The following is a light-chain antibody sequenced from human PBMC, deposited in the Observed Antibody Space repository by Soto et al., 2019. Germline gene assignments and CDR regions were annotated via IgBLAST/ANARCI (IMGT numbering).Light chain of an antibody. CDR2: AAS. Sequence: DIQMTQSPSFVSASVGDRVTITCRASQRISSWLAWYQHKPGRAPKLLLHAASRLESGVPSRFSGSGSGTDFTLTISSMQPEDFSTYYCQQPTSFPRTFGGGTKVEIK. J-gene: IGKJ4*01. CDR1: QRISSW. V-gene: IGKV1-12*01. CDR3: QQPTSFPRT.